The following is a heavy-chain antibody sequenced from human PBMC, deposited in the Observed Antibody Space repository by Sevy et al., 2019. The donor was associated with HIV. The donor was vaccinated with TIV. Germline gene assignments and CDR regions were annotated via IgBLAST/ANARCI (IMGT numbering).Heavy chain of an antibody. CDR1: GFTFSSYW. D-gene: IGHD1-26*01. CDR3: ARDRSGSYHVSDNWFDP. CDR2: IKSDRSST. J-gene: IGHJ5*02. Sequence: RSLRLSCAASGFTFSSYWMHWVRQVPGKGLLLVSRIKSDRSSTSYADSVKGRFTISRDNAKNTLYLQMNSLRAEDKAVYYCARDRSGSYHVSDNWFDPWGQGTLVFVSS. V-gene: IGHV3-74*01.